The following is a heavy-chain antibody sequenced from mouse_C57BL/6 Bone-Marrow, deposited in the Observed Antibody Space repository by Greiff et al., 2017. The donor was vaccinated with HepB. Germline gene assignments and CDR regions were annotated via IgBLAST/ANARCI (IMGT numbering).Heavy chain of an antibody. Sequence: VQLQQSVAELVRPGSSVQLSCTASGFHIHNTYMHWVKQRPEQGLEWIGRIDPANGNTTYAPKFQGQATITADTSSNTAYLQRSSLTSEDTAIYYCARKEASGGDYWGQGTTLTVSS. CDR2: IDPANGNT. D-gene: IGHD3-1*01. J-gene: IGHJ2*01. V-gene: IGHV14-3*01. CDR1: GFHIHNTY. CDR3: ARKEASGGDY.